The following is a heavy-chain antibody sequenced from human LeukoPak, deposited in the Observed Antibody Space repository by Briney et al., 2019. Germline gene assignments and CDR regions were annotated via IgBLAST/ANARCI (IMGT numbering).Heavy chain of an antibody. CDR3: ARGIDN. CDR1: GFNFDDYT. V-gene: IGHV3-43*01. CDR2: INRRGHT. Sequence: GGSLRLSCAASGFNFDDYTIHWVRQVPGKGLEWVSLINRRGHTYYADSVKGRFTISRDNAKNSLYLQMNSLRGEDTAVYYCARGIDNWGQGTLVTVSS. J-gene: IGHJ4*02.